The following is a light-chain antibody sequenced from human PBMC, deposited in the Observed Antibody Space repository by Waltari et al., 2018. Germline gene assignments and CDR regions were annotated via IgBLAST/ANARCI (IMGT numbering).Light chain of an antibody. J-gene: IGLJ3*02. Sequence: QSALTQPASVSGSPGQSITISCTGTSSDVGFYNYVSWYQQHPGKAPKLMIYDVSERPSGVSNRFSDSKSGNTASLTISGLQADDEADYYCNSYTGSSSWVFGGGTKLTV. CDR3: NSYTGSSSWV. CDR2: DVS. CDR1: SSDVGFYNY. V-gene: IGLV2-14*01.